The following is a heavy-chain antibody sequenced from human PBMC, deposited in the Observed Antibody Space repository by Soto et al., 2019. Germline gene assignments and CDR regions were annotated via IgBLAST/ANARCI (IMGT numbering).Heavy chain of an antibody. CDR3: ARNQIAAAGSGFDP. V-gene: IGHV1-18*01. D-gene: IGHD6-13*01. Sequence: ASVKVSCKASGYTFTSYGISWVRQAPGQGLEWMGWISAYNGNTNYAQKLQGRVTMTTDTSSSTAYMELRSLRSDDTAVYYCARNQIAAAGSGFDPWGQGTLVTVSS. J-gene: IGHJ5*02. CDR2: ISAYNGNT. CDR1: GYTFTSYG.